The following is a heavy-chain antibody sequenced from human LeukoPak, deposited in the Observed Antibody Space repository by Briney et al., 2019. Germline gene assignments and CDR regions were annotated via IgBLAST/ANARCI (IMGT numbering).Heavy chain of an antibody. CDR1: GFTFSSYG. D-gene: IGHD2-21*01. CDR3: ARDNCATKSCFDY. CDR2: IQSDGSKK. V-gene: IGHV3-30*02. J-gene: IGHJ4*02. Sequence: GGSLRLSCAASGFTFSSYGMHWVRQAPGKGLEWVAAIQSDGSKKYYADSVKGRFIISRDQSENTLYLQMDNLRPEDTAVYFCARDNCATKSCFDYWGQGTLVTVSS.